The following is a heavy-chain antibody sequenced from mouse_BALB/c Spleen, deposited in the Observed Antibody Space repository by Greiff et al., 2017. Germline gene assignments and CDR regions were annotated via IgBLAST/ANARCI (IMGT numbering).Heavy chain of an antibody. V-gene: IGHV14-3*02. CDR1: GFNIKDTY. Sequence: EVKLMESGAELVKPGASVKLSCTASGFNIKDTYMHWVKQRPEQGLEWIGRIDPANGNTKYDPKFQGKATITADTSSNTAYLQLSSLTSEDTAVYYCARGDFDYWGQGTTLTVSS. CDR3: ARGDFDY. CDR2: IDPANGNT. J-gene: IGHJ2*01.